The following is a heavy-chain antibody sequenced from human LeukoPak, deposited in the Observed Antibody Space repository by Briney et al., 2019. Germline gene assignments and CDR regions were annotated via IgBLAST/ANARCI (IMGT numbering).Heavy chain of an antibody. CDR1: GYSFTSYW. V-gene: IGHV5-51*01. D-gene: IGHD3-22*01. CDR2: IYPGDSDT. CDR3: ARLAKGTDYYDSSGYPYYFDY. Sequence: GESLKISCKGFGYSFTSYWIGWVRQMPGKGLEWMGIIYPGDSDTRYSPSFQGQVTISADKSISTAYLQWSSLKASDTAMYYCARLAKGTDYYDSSGYPYYFDYWGQGTLVTVSS. J-gene: IGHJ4*02.